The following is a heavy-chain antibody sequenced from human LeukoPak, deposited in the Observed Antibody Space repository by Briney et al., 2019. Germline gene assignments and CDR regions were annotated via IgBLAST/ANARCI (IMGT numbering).Heavy chain of an antibody. Sequence: ASVKVSCKASGYSFTSYDINWVRQPTGQGLEWMGWMNPNSGNTGYAQKFQGRVTMTRNTSISTAYMELSSLRSEDTAVYYCARGRKIQLWYNNWFDPWGQGTLVTVSS. CDR3: ARGRKIQLWYNNWFDP. D-gene: IGHD5-18*01. CDR1: GYSFTSYD. CDR2: MNPNSGNT. V-gene: IGHV1-8*01. J-gene: IGHJ5*02.